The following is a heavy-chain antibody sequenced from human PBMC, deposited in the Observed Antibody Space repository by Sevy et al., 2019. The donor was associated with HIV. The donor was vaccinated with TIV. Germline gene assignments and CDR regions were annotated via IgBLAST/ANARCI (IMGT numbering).Heavy chain of an antibody. D-gene: IGHD3-10*01. CDR2: ISYSGSRT. CDR1: GFTFNTYA. V-gene: IGHV3-23*01. Sequence: GGSLRLSCAASGFTFNTYAMTWVRQAPGKGLEWVSAISYSGSRTHYAVSVNGRFTISRDNSKNTLYLQMNSLRAEDTAGYYCAKDRVSGSYYSGDFDYWGQGTLVTVSS. CDR3: AKDRVSGSYYSGDFDY. J-gene: IGHJ4*02.